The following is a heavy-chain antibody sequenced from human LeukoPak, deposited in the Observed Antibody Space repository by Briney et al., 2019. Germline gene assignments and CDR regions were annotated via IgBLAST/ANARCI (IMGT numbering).Heavy chain of an antibody. J-gene: IGHJ6*04. CDR2: IYYSGST. V-gene: IGHV4-30-4*08. Sequence: SQTLSLTCTVSGGSISSGDYYWSWIRQPPGKGLEWIGYIYYSGSTYYNPSLKSRVTISVDTSKNQFSLKLSSVTAADTAVYYCARDFWSGYYPLDVWGKGTPVTVSS. CDR1: GGSISSGDYY. CDR3: ARDFWSGYYPLDV. D-gene: IGHD3-3*01.